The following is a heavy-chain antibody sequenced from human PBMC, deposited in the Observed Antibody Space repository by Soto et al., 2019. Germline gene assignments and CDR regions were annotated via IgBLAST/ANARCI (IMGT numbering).Heavy chain of an antibody. V-gene: IGHV4-4*07. J-gene: IGHJ4*02. CDR3: ARHDAYSSSWTFDY. Sequence: SETLSLTCTVSGGSISSYYWSWIRQPAGKGLEWIGRIYTSGSTNYNPSLKSRVTMSVDTSKNQFSLKLGSVTAADTAVYYCARHDAYSSSWTFDYWGQGTLVTVSS. CDR2: IYTSGST. D-gene: IGHD6-13*01. CDR1: GGSISSYY.